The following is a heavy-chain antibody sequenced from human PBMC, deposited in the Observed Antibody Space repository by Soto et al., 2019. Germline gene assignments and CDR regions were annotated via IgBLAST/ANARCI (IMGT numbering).Heavy chain of an antibody. D-gene: IGHD5-12*01. J-gene: IGHJ6*03. V-gene: IGHV4-4*02. CDR1: SGSISSSNW. Sequence: QVQLQESGPGLVKPSGTLSLTCAVSSGSISSSNWWSWVRQPPGKGLEWIGEIYHSGSTNYHPSLKSRVTISVDKSKNQFSLKLSSVTAADTAVYYCARDRGGVATTYYYYYMDVWGKGTTVTVSS. CDR2: IYHSGST. CDR3: ARDRGGVATTYYYYYMDV.